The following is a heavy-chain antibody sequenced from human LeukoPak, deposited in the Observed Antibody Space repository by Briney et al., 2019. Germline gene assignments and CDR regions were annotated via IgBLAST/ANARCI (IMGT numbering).Heavy chain of an antibody. CDR1: GGSISSGGYY. V-gene: IGHV4-31*03. J-gene: IGHJ4*02. D-gene: IGHD2-2*01. CDR3: ARETVVVPAAIDY. Sequence: SETLSLTCTVSGGSISSGGYYWSWIRQHPGQGLEWIGYIYYSGSTYYNPSLKSRVTISVVTSKNQFSLQLSSVTAADTAVYYCARETVVVPAAIDYWGQGTLVTVSS. CDR2: IYYSGST.